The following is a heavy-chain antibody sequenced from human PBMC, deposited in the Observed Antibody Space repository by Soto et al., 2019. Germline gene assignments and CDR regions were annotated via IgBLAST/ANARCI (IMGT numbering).Heavy chain of an antibody. J-gene: IGHJ6*02. CDR2: LWAGGNYA. CDR3: TRDAQQLANDGMDV. Sequence: QVRLVESGGNVVQPGRSLRLSCATSGFNFNYHGMHWVRQAPGKGLEWVAHLWAGGNYAYYAYSVKGRFTISSDQSTNTLYLQRNSLGAEDTAVYYCTRDAQQLANDGMDVWGQGTTVTVSS. D-gene: IGHD6-13*01. V-gene: IGHV3-33*01. CDR1: GFNFNYHG.